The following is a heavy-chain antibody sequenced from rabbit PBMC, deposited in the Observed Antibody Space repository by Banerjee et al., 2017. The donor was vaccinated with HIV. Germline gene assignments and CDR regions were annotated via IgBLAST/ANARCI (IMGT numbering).Heavy chain of an antibody. J-gene: IGHJ4*01. CDR3: ARSVANSVGSVAGRGSDL. Sequence: QSLEESGGDLVKPGASLTLTCKASGFDLSNYYYMCWVRQAPGKGLEWIGCIYTGSGSAYYASWAKGRFTISKTSSTTVTLQMTSLTAADTATYFCARSVANSVGSVAGRGSDLRGPGTL. CDR2: IYTGSGSA. CDR1: GFDLSNYYY. V-gene: IGHV1S40*01. D-gene: IGHD4-2*01.